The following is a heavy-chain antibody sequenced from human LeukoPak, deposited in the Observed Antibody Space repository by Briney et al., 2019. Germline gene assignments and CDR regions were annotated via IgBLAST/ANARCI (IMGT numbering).Heavy chain of an antibody. V-gene: IGHV4-34*01. J-gene: IGHJ4*02. CDR1: GGSFSGYY. CDR3: ARRRITMRVVVPPFDY. CDR2: INHSGST. Sequence: SGTLSLTCAVYGGSFSGYYWSWIRQPPGKGLEWIGEINHSGSTNYNPSLKSRGTISVDTSKNQFSLKLSSVTAADTAVYYCARRRITMRVVVPPFDYWGQGTLVTVSS. D-gene: IGHD3-22*01.